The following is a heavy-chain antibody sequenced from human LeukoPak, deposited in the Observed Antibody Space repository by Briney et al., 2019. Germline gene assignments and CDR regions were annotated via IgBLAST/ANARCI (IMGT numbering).Heavy chain of an antibody. Sequence: SETLSLTCAVYGGSFSGYYWSWIRQPPGKGMEWIGEINHSGSTNYNTSLKRGVTISVDTSKKQYSQKISSVTAADTAVYYCASYQEGGIDAFDIWGQGTMVTVSS. V-gene: IGHV4-34*01. D-gene: IGHD2-2*01. J-gene: IGHJ3*02. CDR1: GGSFSGYY. CDR2: INHSGST. CDR3: ASYQEGGIDAFDI.